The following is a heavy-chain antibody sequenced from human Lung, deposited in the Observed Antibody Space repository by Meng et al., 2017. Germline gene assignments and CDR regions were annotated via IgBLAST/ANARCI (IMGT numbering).Heavy chain of an antibody. Sequence: VQLQESGPGLGKPSQTPSLTCSLSGDGVSSNRAAWNWIRQSPSRGLEWLGRTYYSSKWYSDYATSVRSRITINADTYKYPFSLQLNSLTPEDTVLYYCTGVGHKNWFDSWGQGTLVTVSS. CDR3: TGVGHKNWFDS. CDR1: GDGVSSNRAA. V-gene: IGHV6-1*01. J-gene: IGHJ5*01. D-gene: IGHD2-21*01. CDR2: TYYSSKWYS.